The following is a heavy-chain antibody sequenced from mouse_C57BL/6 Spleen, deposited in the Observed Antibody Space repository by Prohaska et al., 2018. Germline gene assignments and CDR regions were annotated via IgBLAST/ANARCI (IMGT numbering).Heavy chain of an antibody. CDR1: GIDFSRYW. J-gene: IGHJ1*03. CDR2: INPDSSTI. D-gene: IGHD4-1*01. Sequence: EVKLLQSGGGLVQPGGSLKLSCAASGIDFSRYWMSWVRRAPGKGLEWIGEINPDSSTINYAPSLKDKFIISRDNAKNTLYLQMSKVRSEDTALYYCARPDWDGYFDVWGTGTTVTVSS. CDR3: ARPDWDGYFDV. V-gene: IGHV4-1*01.